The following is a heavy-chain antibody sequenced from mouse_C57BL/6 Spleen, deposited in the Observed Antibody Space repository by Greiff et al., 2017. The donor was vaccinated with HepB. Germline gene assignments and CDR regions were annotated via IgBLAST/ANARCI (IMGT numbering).Heavy chain of an antibody. CDR2: ISSGSSTI. CDR3: ARGVYYGNYHYWYFDV. V-gene: IGHV5-17*01. CDR1: GFTFSDYG. Sequence: EVHLVESGGGLVKPGGSLKLSCAASGFTFSDYGMHWVRQAPEKGLEWVAYISSGSSTIYYADTVKGRFTISRDNAKNTLFLQMTSLRSEDTAMYYCARGVYYGNYHYWYFDVWGTGTTVTVSS. J-gene: IGHJ1*03. D-gene: IGHD2-1*01.